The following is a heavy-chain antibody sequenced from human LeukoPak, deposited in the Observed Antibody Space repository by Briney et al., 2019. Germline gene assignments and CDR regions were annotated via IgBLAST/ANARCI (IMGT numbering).Heavy chain of an antibody. CDR2: MKGDGSPT. CDR1: GFSFGNFW. CDR3: AKDPDHIVVVTAIGAYFDY. V-gene: IGHV3-7*03. J-gene: IGHJ4*02. D-gene: IGHD2-21*02. Sequence: GGSLRLSCAASGFSFGNFWMSWVRQAPGRGLQWVASMKGDGSPTYYVDSVKGRFIISRDNARNSLYLQMNSLRAEDTAVYYCAKDPDHIVVVTAIGAYFDYWGQGTLVTVSS.